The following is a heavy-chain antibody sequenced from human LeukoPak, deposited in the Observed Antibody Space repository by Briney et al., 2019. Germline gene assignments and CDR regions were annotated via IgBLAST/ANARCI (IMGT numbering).Heavy chain of an antibody. Sequence: SQTLSLTCAISGDSVSSNSAAWNRIRQSPSRGLEWLGRTYYRSKWYNDYAVSVKSRITINPDTSKNQFSLQLNSVTPEDTAVYYCAKEKRVRGVKYYFDYWGQGTLVTVSS. CDR1: GDSVSSNSAA. V-gene: IGHV6-1*01. CDR2: TYYRSKWYN. J-gene: IGHJ4*02. D-gene: IGHD3-10*01. CDR3: AKEKRVRGVKYYFDY.